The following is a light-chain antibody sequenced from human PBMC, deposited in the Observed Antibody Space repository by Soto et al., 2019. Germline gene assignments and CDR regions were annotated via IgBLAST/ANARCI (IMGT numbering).Light chain of an antibody. CDR1: QSVSSY. Sequence: EIVMTQSPATLSLSPGERATLSCRASQSVSSYLAWYQQKPGLAPRLLIYAASNRATGIPARFSGSGSGTDFTLSISSLEPEDFAVYYGQQRSNWPPTFGQGTKVEIK. CDR3: QQRSNWPPT. V-gene: IGKV3-11*01. J-gene: IGKJ1*01. CDR2: AAS.